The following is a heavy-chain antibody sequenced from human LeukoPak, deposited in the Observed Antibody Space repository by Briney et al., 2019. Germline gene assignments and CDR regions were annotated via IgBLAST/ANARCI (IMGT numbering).Heavy chain of an antibody. J-gene: IGHJ4*02. CDR3: ARDRSLAGFDH. Sequence: GVSVRLSCTASGFTCCSYWMIWLRQAQGKGRVWVANIKQDGSEKYYVDSVKARFTISRDNSKNTLYLQMNSLRVEDTALYYCARDRSLAGFDHWGQGTLVIVSS. D-gene: IGHD6-19*01. CDR2: IKQDGSEK. CDR1: GFTCCSYW. V-gene: IGHV3-7*03.